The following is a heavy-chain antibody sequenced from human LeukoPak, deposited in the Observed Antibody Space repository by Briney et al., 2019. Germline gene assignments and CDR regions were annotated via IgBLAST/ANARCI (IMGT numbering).Heavy chain of an antibody. J-gene: IGHJ4*02. V-gene: IGHV1-18*04. CDR3: ARSGLRFFDWLLPDYFDY. D-gene: IGHD3-9*01. Sequence: ASVTVSCKASGYTFTSHGISWVRQAPGQGLEWMGWINPVNGNTNYAQVLQGRVAMTTDPSTSTAYMELRSLRSDDTAAFYCARSGLRFFDWLLPDYFDYWGQGTLVTVSS. CDR1: GYTFTSHG. CDR2: INPVNGNT.